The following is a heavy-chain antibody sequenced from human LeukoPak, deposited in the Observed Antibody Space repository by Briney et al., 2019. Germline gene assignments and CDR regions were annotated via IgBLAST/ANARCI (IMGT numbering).Heavy chain of an antibody. J-gene: IGHJ6*03. Sequence: SETLSLTCSVSGYSMSSGYYWGWIRQPPGKGLQWMGSIFHSGNSYYNPSLKSRVAISVDTSKNQFSLKLSSVTAADTAVYYCARGYCSGGSCYSYYYYNYMDVWGKGTTVTVSS. CDR3: ARGYCSGGSCYSYYYYNYMDV. CDR1: GYSMSSGYY. D-gene: IGHD2-15*01. CDR2: IFHSGNS. V-gene: IGHV4-38-2*02.